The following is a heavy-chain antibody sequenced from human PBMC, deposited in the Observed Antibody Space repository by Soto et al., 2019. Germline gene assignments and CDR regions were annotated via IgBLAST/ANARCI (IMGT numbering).Heavy chain of an antibody. CDR3: AREIREWLVFDY. J-gene: IGHJ4*02. CDR1: GGSFSGHY. Sequence: SETLSLTCAVYGGSFSGHYWTWIRQPPGKGLEWIGEINHSGGTSYNPSLKSRVTISVDTSKSQFSLKLSSVTAADTAVYYCAREIREWLVFDYWGQGTLVTVSS. V-gene: IGHV4-34*01. CDR2: INHSGGT. D-gene: IGHD6-19*01.